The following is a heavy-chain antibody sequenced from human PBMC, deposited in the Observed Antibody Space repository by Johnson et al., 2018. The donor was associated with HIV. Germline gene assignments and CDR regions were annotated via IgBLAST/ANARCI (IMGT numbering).Heavy chain of an antibody. D-gene: IGHD6-19*01. V-gene: IGHV3-30*02. Sequence: QVQLVESGGGVVQPGGSLRLSCAASGITFADYGMHWVRQPPGKGLEWVAFIAHAESITHYADPVKGRVTMSRDNSKNTLYLHMKSLRPEDTSIYYCAKDDNLGVWYSDAFDVWGQGTVFTVSS. CDR3: AKDDNLGVWYSDAFDV. CDR2: IAHAESIT. J-gene: IGHJ3*01. CDR1: GITFADYG.